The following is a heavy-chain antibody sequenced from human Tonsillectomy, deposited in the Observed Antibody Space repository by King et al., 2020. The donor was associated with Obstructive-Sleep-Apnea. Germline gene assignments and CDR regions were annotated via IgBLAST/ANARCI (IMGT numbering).Heavy chain of an antibody. CDR3: ARRDYYDTSGYSFDT. CDR1: GYIFTSYW. CDR2: IYPGDSDT. J-gene: IGHJ4*02. V-gene: IGHV5-51*01. D-gene: IGHD3-22*01. Sequence: QLVQSGAEVKKPGESLKISCKGSGYIFTSYWIGWVRQMPGKGLEWMGIIYPGDSDTRYSPSFQGHVTISADTSITTAYLQWSSLKASDTAMYYCARRDYYDTSGYSFDTWGQGTLVTVSS.